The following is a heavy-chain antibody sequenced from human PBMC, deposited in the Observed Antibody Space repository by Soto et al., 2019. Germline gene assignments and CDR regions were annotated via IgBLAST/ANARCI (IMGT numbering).Heavy chain of an antibody. CDR3: AYSQGIAVAGTGAFDI. Sequence: SETLSLTCTVSGGSISSYCWSWIRQPPGKGLEWIGYIYYSGSTNYNPSLKSRVAISVDTSKNQFSLKLSSVTAADTAVYYCAYSQGIAVAGTGAFDIWGQGTMVTVSS. CDR2: IYYSGST. J-gene: IGHJ3*02. D-gene: IGHD6-19*01. CDR1: GGSISSYC. V-gene: IGHV4-59*01.